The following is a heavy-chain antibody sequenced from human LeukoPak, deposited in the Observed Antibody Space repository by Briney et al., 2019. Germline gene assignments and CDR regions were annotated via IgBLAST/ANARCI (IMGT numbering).Heavy chain of an antibody. D-gene: IGHD3-22*01. CDR3: ARAGHWGSDNFKNSGYSDAFDI. Sequence: PSETLSLTCTVSGGSISSGSYYWSWIRQPAGKGLECIGRIYTSGSTDYNPSLKSRITISLDTSKNQVSLKLSSVTAADTAVYYCARAGHWGSDNFKNSGYSDAFDIWGRGALVTVSS. CDR1: GGSISSGSYY. J-gene: IGHJ3*02. CDR2: IYTSGST. V-gene: IGHV4-61*02.